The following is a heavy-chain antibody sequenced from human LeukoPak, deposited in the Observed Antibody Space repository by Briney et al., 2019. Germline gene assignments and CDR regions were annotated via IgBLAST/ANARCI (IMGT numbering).Heavy chain of an antibody. V-gene: IGHV4-39*07. D-gene: IGHD3-10*01. CDR2: IYHSGST. CDR1: GGSISSGGYY. CDR3: ARATYYYGSGSYYNYFDY. Sequence: SETLSLTCTVSGGSISSGGYYWSWIRQPPGKGLEWIGSIYHSGSTYYNPSLKSRVTISVDTSKNQFSLKLNSVTAADTAVYYCARATYYYGSGSYYNYFDYWGQGTLVTVSS. J-gene: IGHJ4*02.